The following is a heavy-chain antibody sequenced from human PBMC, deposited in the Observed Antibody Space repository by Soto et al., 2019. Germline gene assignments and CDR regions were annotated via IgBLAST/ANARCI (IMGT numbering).Heavy chain of an antibody. Sequence: EVQLVDSGGGLVQPGGSLRLSCAASGFTFSTYSMNWVRQAPGKGLEWVSYISGSGSTIYYADSVKGRFTISRDNAKNSLYLQMNSLRAEDTAVYYCARDGYGDYYFDYWGQGTLVTVSS. J-gene: IGHJ4*02. CDR2: ISGSGSTI. CDR3: ARDGYGDYYFDY. V-gene: IGHV3-48*01. CDR1: GFTFSTYS. D-gene: IGHD4-17*01.